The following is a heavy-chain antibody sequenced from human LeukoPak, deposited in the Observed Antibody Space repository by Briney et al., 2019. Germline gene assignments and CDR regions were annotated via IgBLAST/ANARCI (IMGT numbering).Heavy chain of an antibody. CDR3: ARVAYCGGDCYIIEY. V-gene: IGHV1-46*01. CDR1: GYTFTSYY. J-gene: IGHJ4*02. D-gene: IGHD2-21*02. CDR2: INPSGGST. Sequence: ASVKVSCKASGYTFTSYYMHWVRQAPGQGLEWMGIINPSGGSTSYAQKFQGRVTMTRDTSTSTVYMELSSLRSEDTAVYYCARVAYCGGDCYIIEYWGQGILVTVSS.